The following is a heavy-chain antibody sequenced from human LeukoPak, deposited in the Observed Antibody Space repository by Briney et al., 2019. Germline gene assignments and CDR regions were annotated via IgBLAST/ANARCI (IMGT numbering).Heavy chain of an antibody. D-gene: IGHD2-15*01. V-gene: IGHV4-61*01. J-gene: IGHJ5*02. CDR3: ARGHCSGGSCYSGQYWFDP. CDR2: IYYSGST. CDR1: GGSVSSGSYY. Sequence: SSETLSLTCTVSGGSVSSGSYYWSWIRQPPGKGLEWIGYIYYSGSTNYNPSLKSRVTISVDTSKNQFSLKLSSVTAADTAVYYCARGHCSGGSCYSGQYWFDPWGQGTLVTVSS.